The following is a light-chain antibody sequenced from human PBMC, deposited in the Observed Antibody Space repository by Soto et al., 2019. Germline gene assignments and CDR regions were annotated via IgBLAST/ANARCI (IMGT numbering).Light chain of an antibody. CDR2: DAS. V-gene: IGKV3-11*01. CDR1: QSVNTY. CDR3: QQRSNWPIT. J-gene: IGKJ5*01. Sequence: EIVLTQSPGTLSLSPGARAPLSCRASQSVNTYLVWYQQKPGQAPRLLIYDASNRATGIPARFSGSGSGTDFTLTISSLEPEDFAVYYCQQRSNWPITFGQGTRLEIK.